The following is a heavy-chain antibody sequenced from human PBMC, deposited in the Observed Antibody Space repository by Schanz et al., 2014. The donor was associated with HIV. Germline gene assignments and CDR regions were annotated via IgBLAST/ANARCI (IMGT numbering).Heavy chain of an antibody. Sequence: QVQLVQSGAEVKKPGSSVKVSCTASGGTFTSYAISWVRQAPGQGLEWMGGIIPIFGTPNYAQMFQGRVTITADKSTTTSYMELSSLTSEDTAVYYCATLYYYDSSGYLNYYDYWGQGTLVTVSS. CDR1: GGTFTSYA. CDR2: IIPIFGTP. D-gene: IGHD3-22*01. J-gene: IGHJ4*02. V-gene: IGHV1-69*06. CDR3: ATLYYYDSSGYLNYYDY.